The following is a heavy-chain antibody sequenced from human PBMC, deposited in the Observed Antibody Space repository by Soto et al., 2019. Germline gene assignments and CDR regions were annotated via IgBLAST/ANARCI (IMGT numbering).Heavy chain of an antibody. D-gene: IGHD3-10*01. CDR3: TRDIGGGGAY. J-gene: IGHJ4*02. V-gene: IGHV3-74*01. CDR2: TNEDGSII. Sequence: EVQLVESGGGLVQPGGSLRLSCAASGFTFSSYWMHWVRQAPGKGLVWVSRTNEDGSIINYADSVKGRFTISRDNAKEILYLEINSLRVEDTAVYYCTRDIGGGGAYWGQGALVTVSS. CDR1: GFTFSSYW.